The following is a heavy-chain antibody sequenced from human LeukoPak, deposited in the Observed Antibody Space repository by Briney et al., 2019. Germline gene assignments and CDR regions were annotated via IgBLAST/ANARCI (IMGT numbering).Heavy chain of an antibody. CDR3: ARLFKVVPAAIHT. CDR1: GFTVSSNY. V-gene: IGHV3-53*01. J-gene: IGHJ5*02. CDR2: ICRGGST. Sequence: GGTLSLSCAASGFTVSSNYMSWVRQAPGKGLEWVSVICRGGSTYYADSVKGRFTISRDNSKNTLYLQMNSLRAEDTAVYYCARLFKVVPAAIHTWGQGTLVTVSS. D-gene: IGHD2-2*01.